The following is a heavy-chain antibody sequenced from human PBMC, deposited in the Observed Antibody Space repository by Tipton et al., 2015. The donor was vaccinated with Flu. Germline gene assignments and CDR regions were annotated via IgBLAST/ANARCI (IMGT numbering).Heavy chain of an antibody. V-gene: IGHV4-38-2*02. J-gene: IGHJ6*02. CDR3: ARAAEGVCLQCYYYGMDV. D-gene: IGHD2-8*01. Sequence: GLVKPSETLCLICSVSGDSIGSPYFWGWIRQSPGKGLEWIGNVHQTGTTYYNPFLGSRVTITVDRPRNHFSLRLTSVTVADTAVYYCARAAEGVCLQCYYYGMDVWGHGTTVTVPS. CDR1: GDSIGSPYF. CDR2: VHQTGTT.